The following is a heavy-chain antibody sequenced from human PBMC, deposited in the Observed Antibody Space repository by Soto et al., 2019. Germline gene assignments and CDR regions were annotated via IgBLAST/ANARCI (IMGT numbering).Heavy chain of an antibody. CDR1: GITFSSYG. D-gene: IGHD6-19*01. CDR2: ISYDGTNK. Sequence: QVQLVESGGGVVQPGRSLRLSCAASGITFSSYGMHWVRQAPGKGLEWVAVISYDGTNKYYGDSVKGRFSISRDNSKNTLYLQMNSLRAEDTAVYYCARDWGQQWLAYGMDVWGQGTTVTVSS. J-gene: IGHJ6*02. CDR3: ARDWGQQWLAYGMDV. V-gene: IGHV3-30*03.